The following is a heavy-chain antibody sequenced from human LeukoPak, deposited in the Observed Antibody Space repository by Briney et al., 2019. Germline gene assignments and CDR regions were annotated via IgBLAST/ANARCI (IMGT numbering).Heavy chain of an antibody. Sequence: GESLKISCKGSGYRFTNYWIAWVRQMPGKGLEWMGIIYCDESDLRYSPSFQGQVTISVDKSINTAYLQWSSLKASDTAMHYCARRGYDYSGYYWAFDMWGQGTMVTVSS. V-gene: IGHV5-51*01. CDR3: ARRGYDYSGYYWAFDM. D-gene: IGHD3-22*01. J-gene: IGHJ3*02. CDR1: GYRFTNYW. CDR2: IYCDESDL.